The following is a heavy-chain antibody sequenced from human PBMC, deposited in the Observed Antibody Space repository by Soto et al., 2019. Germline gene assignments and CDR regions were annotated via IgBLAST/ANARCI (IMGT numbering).Heavy chain of an antibody. CDR2: ISYDGSNK. D-gene: IGHD1-1*01. Sequence: QVQLVESGGGVVQPGRSLRLSCAASGFTFSSYAMHWVRQAPGKGLEWVAGISYDGSNKYYADSVKGRFTISRDNSKNTLYLQMNSLRAEDTAVYYCARDRREYTGANWFDPWGHGTLVTVSS. CDR3: ARDRREYTGANWFDP. J-gene: IGHJ5*02. CDR1: GFTFSSYA. V-gene: IGHV3-30-3*01.